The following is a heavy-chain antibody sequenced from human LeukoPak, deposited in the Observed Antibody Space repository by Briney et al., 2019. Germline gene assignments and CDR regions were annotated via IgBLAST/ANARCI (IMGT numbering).Heavy chain of an antibody. J-gene: IGHJ2*01. Sequence: PGRSLRLSCVASGFTFDDYAMHWVRHAPGKGLEWVSDISWDSRKIDYADSVKGRFTISRDNAKNSLYLQMNSLRAEDTALYYCAKLSPGLWGRGTLVTVSS. CDR2: ISWDSRKI. V-gene: IGHV3-9*01. CDR1: GFTFDDYA. CDR3: AKLSPGL. D-gene: IGHD3/OR15-3a*01.